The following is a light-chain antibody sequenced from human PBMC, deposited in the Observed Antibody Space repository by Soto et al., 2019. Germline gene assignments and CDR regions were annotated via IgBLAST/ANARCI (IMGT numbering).Light chain of an antibody. CDR1: KSVSSN. V-gene: IGKV3-15*01. J-gene: IGKJ1*01. CDR3: QQYNDWPLT. CDR2: DAF. Sequence: EILMTQSPVTLSVSPGERATLSCRASKSVSSNLAWYQQKPGQAPSLLIYDAFTRATGIPARFSGTGSGTEFTLTISSLQSEDFALYYCQQYNDWPLTFGQGTKVEI.